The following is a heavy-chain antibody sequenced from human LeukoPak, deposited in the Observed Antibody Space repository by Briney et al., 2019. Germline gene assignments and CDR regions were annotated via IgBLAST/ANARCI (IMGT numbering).Heavy chain of an antibody. V-gene: IGHV1-69*13. CDR1: GDTFNNYA. CDR2: IIHLFGTT. Sequence: ASVKVSCKASGDTFNNYAISWVRQAPGQGLEWMGGIIHLFGTTNYAQKFQGRVTITADESTRTAWMELSSLRSEDTAVSYCAISSSGYTYGYVSGWFDPWGQGTLVTVSS. D-gene: IGHD5-18*01. J-gene: IGHJ5*02. CDR3: AISSSGYTYGYVSGWFDP.